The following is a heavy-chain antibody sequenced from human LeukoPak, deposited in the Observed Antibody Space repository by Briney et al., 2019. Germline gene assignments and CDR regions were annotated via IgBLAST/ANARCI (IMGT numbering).Heavy chain of an antibody. D-gene: IGHD3-22*01. CDR3: ARDLNYYDSSGFWDS. CDR2: IYHSGST. Sequence: SETLSLTCAVSGYSISSGYYWGWIRQPPGKGLEWIGSIYHSGSTYYNPSLKSRVTISVDTSKNQFSLKLSSVTAADTAVYYCARDLNYYDSSGFWDSWGQGTLVTVSS. V-gene: IGHV4-38-2*02. J-gene: IGHJ4*02. CDR1: GYSISSGYY.